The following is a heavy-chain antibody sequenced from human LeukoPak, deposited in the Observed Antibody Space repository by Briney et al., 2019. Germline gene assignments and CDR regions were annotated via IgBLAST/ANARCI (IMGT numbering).Heavy chain of an antibody. CDR3: AVGDSYVLPYFDY. CDR1: GGSLSGYY. Sequence: SETLSLTCAVYGGSLSGYYWSWIRQPPGRWLEWIGEINHSGSTNYNPSLKSRVTISVDTPKNQFSLKLSSVTAADTAVYYCAVGDSYVLPYFDYWGQGTLVTVSS. CDR2: INHSGST. J-gene: IGHJ4*02. D-gene: IGHD5-18*01. V-gene: IGHV4-34*01.